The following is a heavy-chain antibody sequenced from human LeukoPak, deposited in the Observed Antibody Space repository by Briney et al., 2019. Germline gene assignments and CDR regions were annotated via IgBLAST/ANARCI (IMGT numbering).Heavy chain of an antibody. V-gene: IGHV4-34*01. J-gene: IGHJ4*02. D-gene: IGHD3-10*01. CDR1: GGSFSGYY. CDR2: INHSGST. Sequence: KSSETLSLTCAVYGGSFSGYYWSWIRQPPGKGLEWIGEINHSGSTNYNPSLKSRVTISVDTSKNKFSLKLSSVTAADTAVYYCARDKPYYYGSGSYGHYFDYWGQGTLVTVSS. CDR3: ARDKPYYYGSGSYGHYFDY.